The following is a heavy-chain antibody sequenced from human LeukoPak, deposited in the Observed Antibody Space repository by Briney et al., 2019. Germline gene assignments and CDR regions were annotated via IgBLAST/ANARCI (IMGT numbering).Heavy chain of an antibody. J-gene: IGHJ6*03. D-gene: IGHD6-6*01. Sequence: SETLSLTCTVSGGSISSYYWSWIRQPPGKGLEWIGYIYYSGNTNYNSSLKSRVTILVDTSKNQVSLKLSSVTAADTAVYFCARDWGVGGRPGYMDVWGKGTTVTVSS. CDR1: GGSISSYY. CDR3: ARDWGVGGRPGYMDV. V-gene: IGHV4-59*01. CDR2: IYYSGNT.